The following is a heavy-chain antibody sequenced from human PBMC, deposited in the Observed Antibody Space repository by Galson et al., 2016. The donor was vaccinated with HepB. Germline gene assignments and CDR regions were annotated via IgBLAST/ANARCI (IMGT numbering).Heavy chain of an antibody. CDR3: AKDGYFASGSALYGMDV. CDR2: ISGSGGRT. D-gene: IGHD3-10*01. Sequence: SLRLSCAASGFRFSSYAVRWVRQAPGKGLEWVSGISGSGGRTYCADSVKGRFTISRDNSKNTVYLQMNSLRVEDTALYYGAKDGYFASGSALYGMDVWGQGTTVTVSS. V-gene: IGHV3-23*01. CDR1: GFRFSSYA. J-gene: IGHJ6*02.